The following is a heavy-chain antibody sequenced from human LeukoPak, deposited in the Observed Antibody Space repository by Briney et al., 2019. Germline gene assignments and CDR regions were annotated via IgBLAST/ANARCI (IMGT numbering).Heavy chain of an antibody. Sequence: SVKVSCKASGGTFSSYAISWVRQAPGQGLEWMGGIIPIFGTANYAQKFQGRVTITADESTSTAYMELSSLRSEDTAVYYCATTGDAIFGVVINGFDPWGQGTLVTVSP. V-gene: IGHV1-69*13. CDR2: IIPIFGTA. D-gene: IGHD3-3*01. CDR1: GGTFSSYA. J-gene: IGHJ5*02. CDR3: ATTGDAIFGVVINGFDP.